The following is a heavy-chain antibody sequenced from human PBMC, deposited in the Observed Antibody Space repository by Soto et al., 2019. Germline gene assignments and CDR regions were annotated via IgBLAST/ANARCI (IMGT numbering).Heavy chain of an antibody. Sequence: SETLSLTCTVSGGSISSYYWSWIRQPPGKGLEWIGYIYYSGSTNYNPSLKSRVTISVDTSKNQFSLKLSSVTAADTAVYYCAGIRYFDWLWIDYWGQGTLVTVSS. CDR1: GGSISSYY. V-gene: IGHV4-59*01. D-gene: IGHD3-9*01. CDR2: IYYSGST. J-gene: IGHJ4*02. CDR3: AGIRYFDWLWIDY.